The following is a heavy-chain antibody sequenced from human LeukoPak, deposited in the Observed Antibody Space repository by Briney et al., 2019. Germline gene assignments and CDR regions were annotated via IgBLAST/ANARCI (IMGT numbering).Heavy chain of an antibody. J-gene: IGHJ4*02. D-gene: IGHD3-22*01. CDR2: ISSSSSYI. CDR3: ARKTDSSGSGDY. CDR1: GFTFSSYN. Sequence: GESLRLSCAASGFTFSSYNMNWVRQAPGKGLEWVSSISSSSSYIYYADSVKGRFTISRDNAKNSLYLQMNSLRAEDTAVYYCARKTDSSGSGDYWGQGTLVTVSS. V-gene: IGHV3-21*04.